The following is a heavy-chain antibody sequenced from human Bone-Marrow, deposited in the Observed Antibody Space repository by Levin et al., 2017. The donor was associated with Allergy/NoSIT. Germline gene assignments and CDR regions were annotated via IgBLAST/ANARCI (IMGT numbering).Heavy chain of an antibody. D-gene: IGHD3-9*01. CDR2: IYARGST. Sequence: LRLSCTVSGGSISSGSYHWSWIRQPAGKGLEWIGRIYARGSTNYNPSLKSRVTISADTSKNQFSLRMRSVTAADTAVYYCARGSDVGVDIYYFDYWGQGTLVTVSS. CDR3: ARGSDVGVDIYYFDY. CDR1: GGSISSGSYH. V-gene: IGHV4-61*02. J-gene: IGHJ4*02.